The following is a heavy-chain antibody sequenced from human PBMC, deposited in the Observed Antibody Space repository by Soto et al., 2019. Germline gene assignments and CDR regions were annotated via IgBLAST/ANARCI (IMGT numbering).Heavy chain of an antibody. CDR2: INPNSGGT. CDR3: ARGYYDFWSGYRHFDY. CDR1: ENTFGDFF. D-gene: IGHD3-3*01. Sequence: ASVKVSCKALENTFGDFFIHWVRQAPGQGLEWMGWINPNSGGTNYAQKFQGRVTMTRDTSISTAYMELSRLRSDDTAVYYCARGYYDFWSGYRHFDYWGQGTLVTVSS. J-gene: IGHJ4*02. V-gene: IGHV1-2*02.